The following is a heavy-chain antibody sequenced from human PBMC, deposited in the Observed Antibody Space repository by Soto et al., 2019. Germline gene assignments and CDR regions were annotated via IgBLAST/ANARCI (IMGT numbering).Heavy chain of an antibody. CDR1: GGSISSGGYS. Sequence: SETLSLTCAVSGGSISSGGYSWSWIRQPPGKGLEWIGYIYHSGSTYYNPSLKSRVTISVDRSKNQFSLKLSSVTAADTAVYYCARGNRRIDYWGQGTLVTVSS. CDR2: IYHSGST. J-gene: IGHJ4*02. V-gene: IGHV4-30-2*01. CDR3: ARGNRRIDY.